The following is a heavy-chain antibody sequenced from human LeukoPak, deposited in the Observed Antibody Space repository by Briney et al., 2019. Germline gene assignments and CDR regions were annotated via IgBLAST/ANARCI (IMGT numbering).Heavy chain of an antibody. Sequence: GGSLRLSCAASGFTFSSYAMSWVRQAPGKGLEWVSAISGSGGSTYYADSVKGRFTISRDNSKNTLYLQMNSLRAEDTAVYYCAKDVRPKYSSSWWPHYFDYWGQGTLVTVSS. CDR1: GFTFSSYA. D-gene: IGHD6-13*01. CDR3: AKDVRPKYSSSWWPHYFDY. V-gene: IGHV3-23*01. CDR2: ISGSGGST. J-gene: IGHJ4*02.